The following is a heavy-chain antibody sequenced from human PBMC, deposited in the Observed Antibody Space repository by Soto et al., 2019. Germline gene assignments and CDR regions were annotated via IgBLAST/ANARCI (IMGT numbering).Heavy chain of an antibody. CDR3: ATRYCSGGSCYPLLDY. CDR2: IIPIFGTA. V-gene: IGHV1-69*12. J-gene: IGHJ4*02. Sequence: QVQLVQSGAEVKKPGSSVKVSCKASGGTFSSYAISWVRQAPGQGLEWMGGIIPIFGTANYAQKFQGRVTITADEXTXXAYMELSSLRSEDTAVYYCATRYCSGGSCYPLLDYWGQGTLVTVSS. CDR1: GGTFSSYA. D-gene: IGHD2-15*01.